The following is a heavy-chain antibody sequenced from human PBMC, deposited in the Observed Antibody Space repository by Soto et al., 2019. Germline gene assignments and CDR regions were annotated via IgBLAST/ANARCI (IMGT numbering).Heavy chain of an antibody. D-gene: IGHD1-20*01. CDR3: TRGGRESNWNDGNFEY. Sequence: SVKVSCKAPGGTFSRYTINGVRQAPGQGLEWMGRVVPKIGSINFTRKFQGRLTLTADKSTRTAFLELSSLRPEDTAVYYCTRGGRESNWNDGNFEYWGQGTQVTVSS. V-gene: IGHV1-69*08. CDR2: VVPKIGSI. CDR1: GGTFSRYT. J-gene: IGHJ4*02.